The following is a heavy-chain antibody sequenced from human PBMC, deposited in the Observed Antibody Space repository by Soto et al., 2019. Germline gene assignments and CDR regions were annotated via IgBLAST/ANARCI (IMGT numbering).Heavy chain of an antibody. Sequence: GGSLRLSCAASGFTVSSNYMSWVRQAPGKGLEWVSVIYSGGSTYYADSVKGRFTISRDTSKNTLYLQMNSLGAEDTAVYYCARVWGMDSGSYYFDYWGQGTLVTVSS. J-gene: IGHJ4*02. CDR3: ARVWGMDSGSYYFDY. D-gene: IGHD1-26*01. CDR2: IYSGGST. CDR1: GFTVSSNY. V-gene: IGHV3-53*01.